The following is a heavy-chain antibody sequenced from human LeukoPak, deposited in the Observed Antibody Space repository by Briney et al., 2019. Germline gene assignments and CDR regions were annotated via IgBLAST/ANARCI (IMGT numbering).Heavy chain of an antibody. V-gene: IGHV1-46*01. CDR2: INPSGGST. CDR1: GYTFTSYY. D-gene: IGHD4-11*01. Sequence: ASVEVSCKASGYTFTSYYMHWVRQAPGQGLEWMGIINPSGGSTSYAQKFQGRVTMTRDMSTSTDYMELSSLRSEDTAVYYCARDFRDDYSIHFDYWGQGTLVTVSS. CDR3: ARDFRDDYSIHFDY. J-gene: IGHJ4*02.